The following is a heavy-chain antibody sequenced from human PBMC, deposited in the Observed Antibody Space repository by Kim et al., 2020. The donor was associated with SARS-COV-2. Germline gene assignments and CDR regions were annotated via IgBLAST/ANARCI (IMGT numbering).Heavy chain of an antibody. J-gene: IGHJ4*02. CDR2: IRKSSDTI. CDR3: PYNNGHD. V-gene: IGHV3-48*02. CDR1: GFTLSNYN. Sequence: GGSLRLSCAGSGFTLSNYNMNWVRQAPGKGLEWVSYIRKSSDTIYYADSVKGRFTISRDNAKNSLYLQMNSLRDEDTAVYYCPYNNGHDWGQGTLVTVSS. D-gene: IGHD1-1*01.